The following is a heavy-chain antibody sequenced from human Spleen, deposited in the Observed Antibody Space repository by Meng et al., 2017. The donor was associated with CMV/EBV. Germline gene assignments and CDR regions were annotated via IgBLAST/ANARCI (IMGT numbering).Heavy chain of an antibody. Sequence: GESLKISCAASGFTFSSYEMNWVRQAPGKGLEWVAKIKQDGSEKYYVDSVKGRFTISRDNAKNSLGLQLNSLRAEDTAVYYCARATSWTSYYFDSWGQGTLVTVSS. V-gene: IGHV3-7*01. J-gene: IGHJ4*02. CDR3: ARATSWTSYYFDS. D-gene: IGHD2-15*01. CDR1: GFTFSSYE. CDR2: IKQDGSEK.